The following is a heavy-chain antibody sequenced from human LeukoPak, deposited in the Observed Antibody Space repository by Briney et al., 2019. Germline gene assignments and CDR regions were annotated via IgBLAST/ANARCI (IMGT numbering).Heavy chain of an antibody. J-gene: IGHJ6*03. CDR3: AREPVLLRDYYYYMDV. V-gene: IGHV1-69*13. D-gene: IGHD2-15*01. CDR2: IIPVFGTA. Sequence: AVKVPCKASGGTFSSYAFSWVRQPPGQGLEWMGGIIPVFGTANYAQKFQGRVTITADESTCTAYMELSSLRSEDTAVYYCAREPVLLRDYYYYMDVWGKGTTVTVSS. CDR1: GGTFSSYA.